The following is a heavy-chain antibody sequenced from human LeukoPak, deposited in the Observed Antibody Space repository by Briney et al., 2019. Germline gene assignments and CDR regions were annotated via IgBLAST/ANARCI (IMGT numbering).Heavy chain of an antibody. V-gene: IGHV3-20*04. CDR2: INWNGGST. CDR3: ARGQFRLSDYDSSGFDY. Sequence: PGGSLRLSCAASGFTFDDYGMSWVRQAPGKGLEWVSAINWNGGSTGYADSVKGRFTISRDNSKNTLYLQMISLRVEDTAVYYCARGQFRLSDYDSSGFDYWGQGTLVTVSS. D-gene: IGHD3-22*01. J-gene: IGHJ4*02. CDR1: GFTFDDYG.